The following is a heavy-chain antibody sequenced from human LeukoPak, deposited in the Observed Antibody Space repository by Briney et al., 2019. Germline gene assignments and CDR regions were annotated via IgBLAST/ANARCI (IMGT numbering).Heavy chain of an antibody. CDR1: GFIFSTYA. J-gene: IGHJ4*02. CDR3: AIGPRQQRVLNTY. CDR2: ISGSGSTT. Sequence: PGGSLRLSCAASGFIFSTYAMSWVRQAPGKGLEWVSLISGSGSTTYYADSVKGRFSISRDNSKNTMYLQMNSLRAEDTATYYCAIGPRQQRVLNTYRGQGIMPSVSS. V-gene: IGHV3-23*01. D-gene: IGHD2-8*01.